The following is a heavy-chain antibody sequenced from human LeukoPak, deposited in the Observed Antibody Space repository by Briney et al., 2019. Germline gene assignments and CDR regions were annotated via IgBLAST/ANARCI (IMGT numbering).Heavy chain of an antibody. Sequence: QPGGSLRLSCAASGFTFSSYAMSWVRQAPGKGLEWVSAISGSGGSTYYADSVKGRFTISRDNSKNTLYLQMNSLRAEDTAVYYCAKDQDGSSGYCRTGAFDIWGEGAKVTDSS. J-gene: IGHJ3*02. V-gene: IGHV3-23*01. CDR1: GFTFSSYA. CDR2: ISGSGGST. CDR3: AKDQDGSSGYCRTGAFDI. D-gene: IGHD3-22*01.